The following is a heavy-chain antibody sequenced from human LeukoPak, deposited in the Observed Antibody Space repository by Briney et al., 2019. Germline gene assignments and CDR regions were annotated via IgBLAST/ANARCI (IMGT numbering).Heavy chain of an antibody. V-gene: IGHV1-69*13. Sequence: GASVKVSCKASGGTFSSYAISWVRQDPGQGLEWMGGIIPIFGTANYAQKFQGRVTITADESTSTAYMELSSLRSEDTAVYYCARQEGCSSTSCYGDFDYWGQGTLVTVSS. CDR3: ARQEGCSSTSCYGDFDY. CDR1: GGTFSSYA. J-gene: IGHJ4*02. D-gene: IGHD2-2*01. CDR2: IIPIFGTA.